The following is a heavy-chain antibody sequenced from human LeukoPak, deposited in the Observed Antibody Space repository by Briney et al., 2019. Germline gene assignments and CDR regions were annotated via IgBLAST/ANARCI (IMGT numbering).Heavy chain of an antibody. CDR1: GGSISSSSYY. Sequence: SETLSLTCTVPGGSISSSSYYSGWIRQPPGKGLEWSGSIYYSGSTYYNPSLKSRVTISVDTSKNQFSLKLGSVTAADTAVYYCARRGPETSSSPGLFDYWGQGTLVTVSS. CDR3: ARRGPETSSSPGLFDY. J-gene: IGHJ4*02. CDR2: IYYSGST. V-gene: IGHV4-39*01. D-gene: IGHD6-6*01.